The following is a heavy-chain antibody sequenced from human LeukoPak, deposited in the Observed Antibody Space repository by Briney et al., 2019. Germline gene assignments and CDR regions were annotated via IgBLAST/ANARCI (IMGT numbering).Heavy chain of an antibody. CDR2: IAYDSSNT. Sequence: PGGSLRLSCAASAFTFSDHSMHWVRQAPGKGLEWVSSIAYDSSNTYYADSVKGRFTISRDNSKNTPYLQLSSLRIEDTAVYYCARVGGGNYHPLDYWGQGTLVAVSS. D-gene: IGHD1-26*01. J-gene: IGHJ4*02. CDR1: AFTFSDHS. V-gene: IGHV3-30-3*01. CDR3: ARVGGGNYHPLDY.